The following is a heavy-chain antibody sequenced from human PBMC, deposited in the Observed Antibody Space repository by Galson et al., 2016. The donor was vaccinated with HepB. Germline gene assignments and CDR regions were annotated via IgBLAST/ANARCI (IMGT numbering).Heavy chain of an antibody. Sequence: SLRLSCAASGFTVGNNFMSWVRQAPGKGLEWVSLIYSGGTTSYADSVKGRFTISSDNSKNMLYLQMNSLRAEDTAVYYCATRRIVGATDGSWGQGTLVTVSS. CDR1: GFTVGNNF. J-gene: IGHJ4*02. D-gene: IGHD1-26*01. CDR3: ATRRIVGATDGS. CDR2: IYSGGTT. V-gene: IGHV3-53*01.